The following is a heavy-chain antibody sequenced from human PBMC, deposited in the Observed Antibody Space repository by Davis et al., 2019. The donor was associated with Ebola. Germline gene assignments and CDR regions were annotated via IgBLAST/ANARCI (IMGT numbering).Heavy chain of an antibody. CDR2: ISAYNGNT. Sequence: ASVKVSCKASGYTFTSYGISWVRQAPGQGLEWMGWISAYNGNTNYAQKLQGRVTMTTDTSTSTAYMELRSLRSDDTAVYYCAREYYGYSSRSGYFDYWGQGTLVTVSS. CDR3: AREYYGYSSRSGYFDY. J-gene: IGHJ4*02. CDR1: GYTFTSYG. V-gene: IGHV1-18*01. D-gene: IGHD6-13*01.